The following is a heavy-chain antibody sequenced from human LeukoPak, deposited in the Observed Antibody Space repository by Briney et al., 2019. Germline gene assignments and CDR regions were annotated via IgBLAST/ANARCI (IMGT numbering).Heavy chain of an antibody. CDR3: ARDQGIVVVPAATIDY. CDR1: GYTFTSYG. J-gene: IGHJ4*02. Sequence: ASVKVSCKASGYTFTSYGVSWVRQAPGQGLEWMGWISAYNGNTNYAQKLQGRVTMTTDTSTSTAYMELRSLRSDHTAVYYCARDQGIVVVPAATIDYWGQGTLVTVAS. D-gene: IGHD2-2*01. V-gene: IGHV1-18*01. CDR2: ISAYNGNT.